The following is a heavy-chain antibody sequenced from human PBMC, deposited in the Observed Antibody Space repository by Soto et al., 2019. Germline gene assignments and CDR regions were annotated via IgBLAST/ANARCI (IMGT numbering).Heavy chain of an antibody. CDR3: ALTFHSGRYYWFDP. Sequence: ASVKVSCKASGYAFTSYGISWVRQAPGQGLEWMGWISAYNGNTNYAQKRQGRVTMTKDKSTSTAYMELRSLRSDDTAVYYCALTFHSGRYYWFDPWGQGTLVTVSS. J-gene: IGHJ5*02. D-gene: IGHD1-26*01. CDR1: GYAFTSYG. V-gene: IGHV1-18*01. CDR2: ISAYNGNT.